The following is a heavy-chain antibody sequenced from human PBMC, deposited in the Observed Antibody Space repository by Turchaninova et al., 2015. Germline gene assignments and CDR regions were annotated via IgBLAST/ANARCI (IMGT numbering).Heavy chain of an antibody. J-gene: IGHJ5*02. Sequence: EVQLVESGGGLVKPGGSLRLSCAASGLTLSNAWISWFLQAAGRGLEGLGRVKSNPYGSTTDQPKPVKGRLTISRDDSKNTLYLQMNSLKTEDTALYYCTTDPYDSTVYPWGQGTLVIVSS. V-gene: IGHV3-15*01. CDR1: GLTLSNAW. CDR3: TTDPYDSTVYP. D-gene: IGHD3-22*01. CDR2: VKSNPYGSTT.